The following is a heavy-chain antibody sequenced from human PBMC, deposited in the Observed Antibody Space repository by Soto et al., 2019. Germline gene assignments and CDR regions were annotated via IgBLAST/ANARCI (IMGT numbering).Heavy chain of an antibody. CDR2: MNPNSGNT. V-gene: IGHV1-8*01. J-gene: IGHJ3*02. CDR3: ARDLYGDYRSGEDDAFDI. CDR1: GYTFTSYD. Sequence: QVQLVQSGAEVKKPGASVKVSCKASGYTFTSYDINWVRQATGQGLEWMGWMNPNSGNTGYAQKFQGRVAMTRNTSISTAYMELSSLRSEDTAVYYCARDLYGDYRSGEDDAFDIWGQGTMVTVSS. D-gene: IGHD4-17*01.